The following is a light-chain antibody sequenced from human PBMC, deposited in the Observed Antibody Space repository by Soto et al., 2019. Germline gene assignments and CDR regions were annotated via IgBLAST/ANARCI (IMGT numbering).Light chain of an antibody. Sequence: EIVLTQSPGTLSLSPGERATLSCRASQVITSRYLSWYQQKPGQAPRLLLSRASTRAAGVPDRFSGSGSGTDFTLSISRLEPEDFAVYYCHQYGSSPPYTFGQGTKLEIK. CDR1: QVITSRY. CDR3: HQYGSSPPYT. CDR2: RAS. J-gene: IGKJ2*01. V-gene: IGKV3-20*01.